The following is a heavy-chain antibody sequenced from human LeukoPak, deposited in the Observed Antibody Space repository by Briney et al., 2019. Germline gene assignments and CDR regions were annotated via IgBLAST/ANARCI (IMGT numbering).Heavy chain of an antibody. CDR2: IYYSGST. Sequence: SETLSLTCTVSGGSMTNSTYYWGWIRQPPGKGLEWIGSIYYSGSTYYNPSFKSRITISVDTSKNQFSLKVISVTAADAAVYYCARHKDYYYSYMDVWGKGTTVTISS. V-gene: IGHV4-39*01. CDR3: ARHKDYYYSYMDV. CDR1: GGSMTNSTYY. J-gene: IGHJ6*03.